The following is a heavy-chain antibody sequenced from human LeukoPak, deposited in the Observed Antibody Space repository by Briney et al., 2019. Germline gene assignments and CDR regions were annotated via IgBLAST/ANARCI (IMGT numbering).Heavy chain of an antibody. Sequence: GGSLRLFCAASGFTFSDHYMDWVRQAPGKGLEWVGRTRNKANSYTTEYAASVKGRFTISRDDSKNSLYLQMNSLKTEDTAVYYCARGRIASAGSNFDYWGQGTLVTVSS. J-gene: IGHJ4*02. CDR1: GFTFSDHY. CDR3: ARGRIASAGSNFDY. V-gene: IGHV3-72*01. D-gene: IGHD6-13*01. CDR2: TRNKANSYTT.